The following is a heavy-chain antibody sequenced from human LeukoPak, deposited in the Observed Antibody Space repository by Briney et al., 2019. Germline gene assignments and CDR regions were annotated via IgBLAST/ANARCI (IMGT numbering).Heavy chain of an antibody. Sequence: QSGGSLRLSCAASGFTFSSYAMSWVRQAPGKGLEWVSAISGSGGSTYYADSVKGRFTISRDNSKNTLYLQMNSLRAEDTAVYYCAKKYSSSWLAAYYFDYWGQGTLVTVSS. D-gene: IGHD6-13*01. J-gene: IGHJ4*02. CDR3: AKKYSSSWLAAYYFDY. V-gene: IGHV3-23*01. CDR2: ISGSGGST. CDR1: GFTFSSYA.